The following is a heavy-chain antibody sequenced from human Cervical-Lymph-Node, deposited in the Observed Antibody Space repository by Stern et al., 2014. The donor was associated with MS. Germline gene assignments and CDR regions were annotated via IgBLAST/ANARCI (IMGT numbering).Heavy chain of an antibody. CDR3: ARIRGRFGYDAFDI. Sequence: VQLVQSGAEMKKPGESLKISCKGSGYNFNTYWIAWVRHMPGKGLEWMGIIYPGDSDTTYSPSFQGQVTISADKSISTAYLQWSSLRASDTAMYYCARIRGRFGYDAFDIWGRGTLVTVSS. V-gene: IGHV5-51*01. J-gene: IGHJ3*02. CDR1: GYNFNTYW. D-gene: IGHD2-15*01. CDR2: IYPGDSDT.